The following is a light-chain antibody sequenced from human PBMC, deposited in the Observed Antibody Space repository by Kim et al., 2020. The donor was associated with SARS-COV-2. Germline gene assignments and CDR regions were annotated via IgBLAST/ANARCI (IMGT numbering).Light chain of an antibody. CDR1: QSVSSW. Sequence: DIQLTQSPSTLSASIGDRVTITCRASQSVSSWLAWYQEKPGKAPNLLIYDTSTLKNGVPSRFSGSRSGTEFTLTISSLQPDDFATYSCQHYTTYPYTFGQGTKLEI. J-gene: IGKJ2*01. CDR3: QHYTTYPYT. V-gene: IGKV1-5*01. CDR2: DTS.